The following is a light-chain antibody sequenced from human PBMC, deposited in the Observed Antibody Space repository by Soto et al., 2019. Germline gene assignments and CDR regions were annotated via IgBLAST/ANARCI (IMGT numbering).Light chain of an antibody. V-gene: IGKV1-27*01. CDR2: AAS. CDR3: QQYQQWPFYT. J-gene: IGKJ2*01. Sequence: DIQMTQSPSSLSASVGDRVTITCRASQDIKEYVAWYQQKPGKVPKLLIFAASTLQSGVPSRFSGSGSGTDFTLTIGSLQPEDFAVYYCQQYQQWPFYTFGQGTKLEIK. CDR1: QDIKEY.